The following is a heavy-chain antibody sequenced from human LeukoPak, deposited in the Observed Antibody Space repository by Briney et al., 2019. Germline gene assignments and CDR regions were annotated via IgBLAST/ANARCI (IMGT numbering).Heavy chain of an antibody. V-gene: IGHV3-23*01. CDR3: AKDRRYSYGTFDY. D-gene: IGHD5-18*01. J-gene: IGHJ4*02. CDR1: GFTFSSYG. Sequence: GGSLRLSCAASGFTFSSYGMSWVRQAPGKGLEWVSAISGSGGSTYYADSVKGRFTISRDNSKNTLYLQMNSLRAEDTAVYYCAKDRRYSYGTFDYWGQGTLVTVSS. CDR2: ISGSGGST.